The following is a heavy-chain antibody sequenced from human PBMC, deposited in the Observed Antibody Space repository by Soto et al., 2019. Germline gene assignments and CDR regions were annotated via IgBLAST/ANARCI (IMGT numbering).Heavy chain of an antibody. J-gene: IGHJ6*02. Sequence: GESLKISCKGSGYTFTTYWIGWVRQMPGKGLEWMGIIYPGDSDTRYSPSFQGQVTISAAKSISTAYLQWSSLKASDTAIYYCARHGTNSYYYYGMDVWGQGTTVTVSS. V-gene: IGHV5-51*01. D-gene: IGHD2-8*01. CDR3: ARHGTNSYYYYGMDV. CDR2: IYPGDSDT. CDR1: GYTFTTYW.